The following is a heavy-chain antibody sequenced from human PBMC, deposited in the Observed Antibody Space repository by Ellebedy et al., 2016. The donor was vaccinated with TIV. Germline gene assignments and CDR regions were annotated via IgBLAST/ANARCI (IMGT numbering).Heavy chain of an antibody. D-gene: IGHD5-24*01. J-gene: IGHJ4*02. Sequence: GGSLRLXXAASGFSFSTYTMNWGRQAPGKGLEWVSSITSSSSYIYYADSLRGRFTISRDNAKNSLYLQMNSLSPEDTAVYYCAREKDGYNCFDYWGQGTRVTVSS. CDR2: ITSSSSYI. CDR3: AREKDGYNCFDY. V-gene: IGHV3-21*01. CDR1: GFSFSTYT.